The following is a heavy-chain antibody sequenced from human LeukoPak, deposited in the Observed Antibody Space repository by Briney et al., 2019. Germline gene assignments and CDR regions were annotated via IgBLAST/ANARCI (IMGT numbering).Heavy chain of an antibody. Sequence: GGSLRLSCAASGFSFSNYAMSWVRQVPGKGLEWVSAISGRDDSTYYADSVKGRFTISGDTSKNTLYLQMNSLRAEDTAVYYCTKWGDYDVLTGYYDSDYWGQGTLVTVSS. CDR1: GFSFSNYA. D-gene: IGHD3-9*01. V-gene: IGHV3-23*01. J-gene: IGHJ4*02. CDR3: TKWGDYDVLTGYYDSDY. CDR2: ISGRDDST.